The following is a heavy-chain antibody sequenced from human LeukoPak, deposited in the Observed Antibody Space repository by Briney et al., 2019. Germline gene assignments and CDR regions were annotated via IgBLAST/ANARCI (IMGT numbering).Heavy chain of an antibody. CDR3: ARDGDYYDSSGYYYSNWFDP. CDR1: GGTFSSYA. V-gene: IGHV1-69*05. Sequence: GASVKVSCKASGGTFSSYAISWVRQAPGQGLEWMGRIIPIFGTANYAQKFQGRVTITTDESTSTACMELSSLRSEDTAVYYCARDGDYYDSSGYYYSNWFDPWGQGTLVTVSS. CDR2: IIPIFGTA. J-gene: IGHJ5*02. D-gene: IGHD3-22*01.